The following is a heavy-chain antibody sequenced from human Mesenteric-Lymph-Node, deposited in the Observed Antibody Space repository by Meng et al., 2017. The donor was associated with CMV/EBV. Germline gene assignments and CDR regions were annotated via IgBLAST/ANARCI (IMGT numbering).Heavy chain of an antibody. V-gene: IGHV3-7*01. CDR2: IKQDVSEK. CDR3: ASESSGRSSSWYYYYYGMDV. CDR1: GFTFSSYW. J-gene: IGHJ6*02. D-gene: IGHD6-13*01. Sequence: GESLKISCAASGFTFSSYWMSWVRQAPGQGLEWVANIKQDVSEKYYVDSVKGRFTIYRDNAKNSLYLQMNSLRAEDTAVYYCASESSGRSSSWYYYYYGMDVWGQGTTVTVSS.